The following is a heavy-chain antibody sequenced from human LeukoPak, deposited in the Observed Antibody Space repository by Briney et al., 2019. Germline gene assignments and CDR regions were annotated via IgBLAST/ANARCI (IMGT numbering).Heavy chain of an antibody. CDR2: IIPIFGTA. J-gene: IGHJ4*02. CDR1: GGTFSSYA. CDR3: GRDGWEIRLATGY. V-gene: IGHV1-69*06. Sequence: GASVKVSCKASGGTFSSYAISWVRQAPGQGLEWMGGIIPIFGTANYAQKFQGRVTITADKSTSTAYMELSSLRADDTAVYYCGRDGWEIRLATGYWGQGTLVTVSS. D-gene: IGHD1-26*01.